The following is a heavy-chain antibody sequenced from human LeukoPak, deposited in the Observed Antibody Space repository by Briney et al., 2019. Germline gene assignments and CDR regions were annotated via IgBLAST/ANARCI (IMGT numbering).Heavy chain of an antibody. CDR1: GGSISSYY. J-gene: IGHJ5*02. V-gene: IGHV4-4*09. CDR3: ARHGSVRSPLGP. CDR2: IYATGST. D-gene: IGHD3-10*01. Sequence: SETLSLTCTVSGGSISSYYWSWIRQPPGKGLEWIGYIYATGSTNCNPSLKNRVTISVDTSKNQFSLNLRSVTAADTAVYYCARHGSVRSPLGPWGQGTLVTVSS.